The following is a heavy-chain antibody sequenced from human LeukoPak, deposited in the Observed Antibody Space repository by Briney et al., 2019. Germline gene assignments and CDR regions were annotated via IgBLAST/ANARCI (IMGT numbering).Heavy chain of an antibody. CDR2: ITTSDGNT. Sequence: WGSLRLPCAASGFTLSSYTMRWVRQPPGTWLEWVSTITTSDGNTYSADSVEGRFTVSRDNSKNTLFLRMNSLRAEDTAVYYCAKDGGLWVSAHWGDSWGRGTLVTVSS. CDR1: GFTLSSYT. D-gene: IGHD7-27*01. CDR3: AKDGGLWVSAHWGDS. V-gene: IGHV3-23*01. J-gene: IGHJ4*02.